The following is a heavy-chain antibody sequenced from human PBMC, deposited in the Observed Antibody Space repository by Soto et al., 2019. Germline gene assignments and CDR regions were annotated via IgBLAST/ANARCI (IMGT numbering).Heavy chain of an antibody. CDR2: IRGDGSGA. D-gene: IGHD6-19*01. CDR3: ARARSSGYH. CDR1: GFTFSSYW. J-gene: IGHJ4*02. V-gene: IGHV3-74*03. Sequence: EVQLVESGGGLVQPGGSLRLSCAASGFTFSSYWMHWVRQAPGKGLVYVSRIRGDGSGATYADFVWGRCTISRDNAKNTLYLVMSSLRVEDSAVYYCARARSSGYHWGQGTLVTVSS.